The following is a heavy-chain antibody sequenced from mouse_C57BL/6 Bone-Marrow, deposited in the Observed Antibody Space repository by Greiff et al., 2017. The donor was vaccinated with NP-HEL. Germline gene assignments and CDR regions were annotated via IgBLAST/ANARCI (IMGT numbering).Heavy chain of an antibody. D-gene: IGHD2-2*01. V-gene: IGHV14-3*01. CDR3: ALGFHYGYHEAWTAY. CDR2: IYPASGNT. CDR1: GFTFTNTY. J-gene: IGHJ3*01. Sequence: EVQLQQSVAELVRPGASVKLSCTASGFTFTNTYMHWVKQRPEQGLEWIGRIYPASGNTKYAQKFQGKATITADTSSNTAYMQLSSLTSEDTAIYYCALGFHYGYHEAWTAYWGQGTLVTVSA.